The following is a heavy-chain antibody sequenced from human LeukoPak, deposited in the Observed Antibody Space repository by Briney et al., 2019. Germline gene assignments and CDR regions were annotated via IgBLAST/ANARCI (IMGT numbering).Heavy chain of an antibody. CDR3: ARDQVGGNSGGRAFDI. D-gene: IGHD4-23*01. J-gene: IGHJ3*02. Sequence: PGGSLRLSCAASGFTFSSYSMNWVRQAPGKGLEWVSYISSSSSTIYYADSVKGRFTISRDNAKNSLYLQMNSLRAEDTAVYYCARDQVGGNSGGRAFDIWGQGTTVTVSS. CDR1: GFTFSSYS. V-gene: IGHV3-48*01. CDR2: ISSSSSTI.